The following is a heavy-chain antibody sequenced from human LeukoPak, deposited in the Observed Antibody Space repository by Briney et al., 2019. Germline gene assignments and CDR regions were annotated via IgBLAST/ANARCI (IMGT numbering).Heavy chain of an antibody. V-gene: IGHV3-30-3*02. J-gene: IGHJ4*02. D-gene: IGHD6-13*01. CDR2: ISYDGSNK. CDR1: GFTFSSYA. Sequence: EGSLRLSCAASGFTFSSYAMHWVRQAPGKGLEWVAVISYDGSNKYYADSVKGRFTISRDNSKNTLYLQMNSLRAEDTAVYYCAKSLPVENGPAAAPDYWGQGTLVTVSS. CDR3: AKSLPVENGPAAAPDY.